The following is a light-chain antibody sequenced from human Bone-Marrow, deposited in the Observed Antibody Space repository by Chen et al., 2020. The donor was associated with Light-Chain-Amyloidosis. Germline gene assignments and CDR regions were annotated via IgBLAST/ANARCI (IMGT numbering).Light chain of an antibody. CDR1: DLPTKY. Sequence: SYELTQPPSVSVSPGQTARITCSGDDLPTKYAYWYQQKPGQAPVLVIHRDTVRPSGISERFSGSSPGTTATLTISGVQAEDEADYHCQSADSSGTYEVIFGGGTKLTVL. J-gene: IGLJ2*01. CDR3: QSADSSGTYEVI. V-gene: IGLV3-25*03. CDR2: RDT.